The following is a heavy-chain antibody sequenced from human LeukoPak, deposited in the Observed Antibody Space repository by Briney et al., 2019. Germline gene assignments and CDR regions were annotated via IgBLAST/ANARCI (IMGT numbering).Heavy chain of an antibody. CDR2: IYYSGST. CDR1: GGSITSYY. D-gene: IGHD1-26*01. CDR3: ARMYSGTSYYFDY. J-gene: IGHJ4*02. V-gene: IGHV4-59*01. Sequence: SETLSLTCTVSGGSITSYYWHWIRQPPGKGLEWIGYIYYSGSTNYNPSLKSRVTISVDTSRKQFSLKLHSVSAADTAVYYCARMYSGTSYYFDYWGQGTLVTVSS.